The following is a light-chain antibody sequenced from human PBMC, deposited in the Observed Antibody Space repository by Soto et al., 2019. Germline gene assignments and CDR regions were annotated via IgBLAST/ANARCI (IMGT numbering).Light chain of an antibody. J-gene: IGKJ5*01. V-gene: IGKV1-39*01. CDR1: QTISNY. Sequence: DIQMTQFPSTLSASVGDRVTITCRASQTISNYVNLYQQKSGKVPKLLIYGASSLQSGVPSRFSGSGSGTDFTLTISSLQPEDFATYYCQQSYSSPIAFGQGTRLEIK. CDR3: QQSYSSPIA. CDR2: GAS.